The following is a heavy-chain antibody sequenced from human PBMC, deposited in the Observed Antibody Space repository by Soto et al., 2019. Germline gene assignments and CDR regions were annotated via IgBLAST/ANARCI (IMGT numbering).Heavy chain of an antibody. V-gene: IGHV3-7*01. D-gene: IGHD3-16*01. J-gene: IGHJ6*02. CDR1: GFTFSSYS. CDR3: ARARGVDV. Sequence: EVQLVESGGGLVQPGGSLRLSCAASGFTFSSYSMSWVRQAPGKGLEWVANIKQDGSEKYYVDSVKGRFTISRDNAKNSLYLKMNSLRAEDAAVYYCARARGVDVWGQGTTVTVSS. CDR2: IKQDGSEK.